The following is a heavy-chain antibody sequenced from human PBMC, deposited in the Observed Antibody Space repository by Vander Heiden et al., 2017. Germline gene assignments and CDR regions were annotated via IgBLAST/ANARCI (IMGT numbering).Heavy chain of an antibody. D-gene: IGHD3-3*01. CDR3: ARTGTPTYYDFWSGYLFWFDP. CDR2: SYPVDSDT. Sequence: EVQLVQSGAGVNKPGGSLKISCRGSGYSFTSYGLGWVRQMPGKVLEWMGLSYPVDSDTRYSPSFQGQVTISADKSISTAYLQWSSLKASDTAMYYCARTGTPTYYDFWSGYLFWFDPWGQGTLVTVSS. J-gene: IGHJ5*02. V-gene: IGHV5-51*01. CDR1: GYSFTSYG.